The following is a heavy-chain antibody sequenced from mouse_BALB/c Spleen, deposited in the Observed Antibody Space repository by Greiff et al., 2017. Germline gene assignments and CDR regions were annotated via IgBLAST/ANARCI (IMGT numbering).Heavy chain of an antibody. V-gene: IGHV1-77*01. J-gene: IGHJ4*01. D-gene: IGHD1-1*01. CDR3: ARSDHYYGSSYAMDY. CDR1: GYTFTDYV. CDR2: IYPGSGST. Sequence: VKLMESGPELVKPGASVKMSCKASGYTFTDYVISWVKQRTGQGLEWIEEIYPGSGSTYYNEKFKGKATLTADKSSNTAYMQLSSLTSEDSAVYFCARSDHYYGSSYAMDYWGQGTSVTVSS.